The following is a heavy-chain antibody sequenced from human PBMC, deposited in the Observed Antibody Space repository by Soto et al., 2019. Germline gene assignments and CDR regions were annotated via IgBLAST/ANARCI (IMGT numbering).Heavy chain of an antibody. D-gene: IGHD3-22*01. CDR3: ARGGYYDSSGYYPDAFDI. CDR2: ISYDGSNK. V-gene: IGHV3-30-3*01. Sequence: QVQLVESGGGVVQPGRSLRLSCVASGFTFSSYAMHWVRQAPGKGLEWVAVISYDGSNKYYADSVKGRFTISRDNSKNTLYLQMNSLRAEDTAVYYCARGGYYDSSGYYPDAFDIWGQGTMVTVSS. J-gene: IGHJ3*02. CDR1: GFTFSSYA.